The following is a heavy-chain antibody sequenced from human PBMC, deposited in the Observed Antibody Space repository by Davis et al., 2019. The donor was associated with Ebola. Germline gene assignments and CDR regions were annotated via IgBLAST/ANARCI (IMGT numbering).Heavy chain of an antibody. Sequence: SETLSLTCAVYGGSFSGYYWSWIRQPPGKGREWIGEINHSGSTNYNPSLKSRVTISVDTSKNQFSLKLSSVTAADTAVYYCARGRTVDTAMVTGFYYGMDVWGQGTTVTVSS. CDR3: ARGRTVDTAMVTGFYYGMDV. J-gene: IGHJ6*02. CDR1: GGSFSGYY. CDR2: INHSGST. V-gene: IGHV4-34*01. D-gene: IGHD5-18*01.